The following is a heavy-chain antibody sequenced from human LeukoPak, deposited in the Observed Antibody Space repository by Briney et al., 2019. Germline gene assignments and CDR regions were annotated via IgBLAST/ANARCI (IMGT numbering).Heavy chain of an antibody. Sequence: PGRSLRLSCAASGFTFSSYAMHWVRQAPGKGLEWVAVISYDGSNKYYADSVKGRFTISRDNSKNTLYLQMDSLRAEDTAVYYCARAVGRRGSYGGYFDYWGQGTLVTVSS. CDR2: ISYDGSNK. J-gene: IGHJ4*02. D-gene: IGHD1-26*01. CDR1: GFTFSSYA. V-gene: IGHV3-30*04. CDR3: ARAVGRRGSYGGYFDY.